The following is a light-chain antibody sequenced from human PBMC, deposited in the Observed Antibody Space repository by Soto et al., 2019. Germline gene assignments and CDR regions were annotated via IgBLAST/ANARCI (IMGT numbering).Light chain of an antibody. V-gene: IGKV4-1*01. J-gene: IGKJ1*01. CDR2: LAS. CDR3: QQYYSTPRT. CDR1: QSVLYSSDNKNF. Sequence: IVMTQSPDSLAVSLGERATINCKSSQSVLYSSDNKNFLAWYQQKPGQPPKMLIYLASTRGPGVPDRFSGSGSGTDFTLIISSLQAEDVAVYYCQQYYSTPRTFGQGTRVEIK.